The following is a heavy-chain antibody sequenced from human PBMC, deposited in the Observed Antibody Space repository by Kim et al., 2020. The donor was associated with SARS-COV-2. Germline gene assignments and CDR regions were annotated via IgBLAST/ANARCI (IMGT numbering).Heavy chain of an antibody. D-gene: IGHD7-27*01. V-gene: IGHV3-30*01. J-gene: IGHJ2*01. Sequence: DSVKGRFPTPRENSKNTLYLQMNGLRAEDTAVYYCARTRANWDYWYFDLWGRGTLVTVSS. CDR3: ARTRANWDYWYFDL.